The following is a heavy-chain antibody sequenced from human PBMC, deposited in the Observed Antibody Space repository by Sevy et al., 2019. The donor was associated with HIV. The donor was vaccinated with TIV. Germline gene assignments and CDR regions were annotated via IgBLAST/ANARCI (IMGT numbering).Heavy chain of an antibody. V-gene: IGHV3-21*01. Sequence: GGSLRLSCAASGFTFSSYSMNWVRQAPGKVLEWVSSMSSSSSYIYCADSVKGRFTISRDNAKNSLYLQTNSLRAEDTAVYYCARSHYDFWSGYYTGPHDAFDIWGQGTMVTVSS. J-gene: IGHJ3*02. CDR2: MSSSSSYI. CDR3: ARSHYDFWSGYYTGPHDAFDI. D-gene: IGHD3-3*01. CDR1: GFTFSSYS.